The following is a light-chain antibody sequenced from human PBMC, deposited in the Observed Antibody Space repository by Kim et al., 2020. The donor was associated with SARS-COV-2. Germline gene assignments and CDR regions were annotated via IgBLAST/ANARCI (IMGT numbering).Light chain of an antibody. CDR1: SDDVGRYNY. Sequence: QSALTQPASVSGSPGQSITISCAGTSDDVGRYNYVSWYQQHPGKAPKLLIYDVSSRPSGVSNRFSGSKSDNTASLTISGLQAEDEADYYCNSKTIYSTYFFGTGTKVTVL. CDR3: NSKTIYSTYF. J-gene: IGLJ1*01. CDR2: DVS. V-gene: IGLV2-14*03.